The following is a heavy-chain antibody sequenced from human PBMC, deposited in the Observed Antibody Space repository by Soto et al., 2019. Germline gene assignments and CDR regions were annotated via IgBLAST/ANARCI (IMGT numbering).Heavy chain of an antibody. CDR3: ARARKGNYYAFDI. V-gene: IGHV3-33*01. Sequence: GGSLRLSCAASGFTFSSYGMHWVRQAPGKGLEWVAVIWYDGSNKYYADSVKGRFTISRDNSKNTLYLQMNSLRAEDTAVYYCARARKGNYYAFDIWGQGTMVTVSS. CDR1: GFTFSSYG. J-gene: IGHJ3*02. D-gene: IGHD3-10*01. CDR2: IWYDGSNK.